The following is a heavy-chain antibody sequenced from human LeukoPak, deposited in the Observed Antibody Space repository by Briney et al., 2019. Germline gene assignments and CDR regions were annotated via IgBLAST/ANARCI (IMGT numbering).Heavy chain of an antibody. CDR1: GFTFSSYV. CDR3: AKGGNCSGGNCYLSIDY. J-gene: IGHJ4*02. D-gene: IGHD2-21*02. CDR2: ITGSGTGT. V-gene: IGHV3-23*01. Sequence: GGSLRLSCAASGFTFSSYVMTWVRQAPGKGLGWVSTITGSGTGTYYADSVKGRFSISRDNSRNTIYLQMDSLRAEDMAVYYCAKGGNCSGGNCYLSIDYWGQGTLVTVSS.